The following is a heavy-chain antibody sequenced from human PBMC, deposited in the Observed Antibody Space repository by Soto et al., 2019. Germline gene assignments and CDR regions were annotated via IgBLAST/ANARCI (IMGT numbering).Heavy chain of an antibody. CDR3: ARGGGSSDQHRYYYYGMDV. CDR2: ISTYIDSP. CDR1: GYTFTSYG. V-gene: IGHV1-18*04. Sequence: QVQLVQSGAEVKKPGASVKVSCKASGYTFTSYGISWVRQAPGQGLEWMGWISTYIDSPNYAQKLQGRVTMTTDTSTSTAYMELRSLTSDDTAIYYCARGGGSSDQHRYYYYGMDVWGQGTTVTVSS. D-gene: IGHD6-13*01. J-gene: IGHJ6*02.